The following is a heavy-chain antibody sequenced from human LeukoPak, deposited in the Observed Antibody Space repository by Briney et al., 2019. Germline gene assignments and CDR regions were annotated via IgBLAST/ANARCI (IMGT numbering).Heavy chain of an antibody. D-gene: IGHD3-16*02. V-gene: IGHV3-53*01. CDR1: GFTVSSNY. CDR2: IYNDGGT. CDR3: VKRLTLGDLSIKGAFAL. Sequence: GGSLKLSCAASGFTVSSNYMSWVRQGPGKGLEWVALIYNDGGTHYTDSVKGRFTISRDTSRNTLFLQMNSLRVEDSAMYYCVKRLTLGDLSIKGAFALWGQGTMVTVAS. J-gene: IGHJ3*01.